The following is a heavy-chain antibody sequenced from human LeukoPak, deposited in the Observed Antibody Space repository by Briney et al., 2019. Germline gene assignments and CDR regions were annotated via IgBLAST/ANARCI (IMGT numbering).Heavy chain of an antibody. CDR1: GGTISSYY. J-gene: IGHJ4*02. D-gene: IGHD3-22*01. CDR3: ARENYDSSGHRFDF. Sequence: SETLSLTCTVSGGTISSYYWSWIRQPPGKGLEWIGYIYYSGSTNYNTSLKSRVTISLDTSKNQFSLKLSSVTAADTAMYYCARENYDSSGHRFDFWGRGTLVTVSS. CDR2: IYYSGST. V-gene: IGHV4-59*01.